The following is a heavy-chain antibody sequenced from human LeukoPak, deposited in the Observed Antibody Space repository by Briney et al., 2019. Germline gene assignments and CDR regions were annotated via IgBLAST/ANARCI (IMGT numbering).Heavy chain of an antibody. V-gene: IGHV4-4*02. D-gene: IGHD3-3*01. CDR3: ARHKDDFWSGYPYYFDY. CDR2: IYHSGST. J-gene: IGHJ4*02. CDR1: GFTFTSYW. Sequence: GSLRLSCAVSGFTFTSYWMSWVRQPPGKGLEWIGEIYHSGSTNYNPSLKSRVTISVDKSKNQFSLKLSSVTAADTAVYYCARHKDDFWSGYPYYFDYWGQGTLVTVSS.